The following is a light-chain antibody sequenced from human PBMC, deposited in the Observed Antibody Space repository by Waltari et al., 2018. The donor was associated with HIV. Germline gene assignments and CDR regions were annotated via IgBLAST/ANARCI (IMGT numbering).Light chain of an antibody. CDR3: QQYLSIPLL. J-gene: IGKJ2*01. CDR1: QDILYRSNNKNC. CDR2: WAS. Sequence: DIVMTQSPDSLVVSLGERTTINCKASQDILYRSNNKNCLTWYQQKPGQPPKLLIYWASTRASVFPDRFSCSGSGTDFTLTINCLQAEDAAVYYCQQYLSIPLLFGQGTTLDI. V-gene: IGKV4-1*01.